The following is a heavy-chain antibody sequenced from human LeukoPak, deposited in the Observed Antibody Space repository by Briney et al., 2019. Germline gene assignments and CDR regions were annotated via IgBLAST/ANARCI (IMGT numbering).Heavy chain of an antibody. CDR1: GYTFTGYY. J-gene: IGHJ3*02. V-gene: IGHV1-2*02. D-gene: IGHD3-3*01. Sequence: ASLKVSCKASGYTFTGYYMHWVRQAPGQGLEWMGWINPTIGGTNYAQKFQGRVTMTRDTSISTAYIELSRLRSDDTAVYYCARDYREVLRDYDFWSGPEMSPAFDIWGQGTMVTVSS. CDR3: ARDYREVLRDYDFWSGPEMSPAFDI. CDR2: INPTIGGT.